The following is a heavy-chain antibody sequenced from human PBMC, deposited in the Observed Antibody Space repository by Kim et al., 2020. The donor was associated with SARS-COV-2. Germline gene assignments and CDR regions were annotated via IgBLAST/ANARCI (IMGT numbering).Heavy chain of an antibody. J-gene: IGHJ3*02. CDR1: GGSISSSSYY. V-gene: IGHV4-39*01. CDR2: IYYSGST. Sequence: SETLSLTCTVSGGSISSSSYYWGWIRQPPGKGLEWIGSIYYSGSTYYNPSLKSRVTISVDTSKNQFSLKLSSVTAADTAVYYCASGPRGRGYSYGTFVYIWAQGTMVTVSS. D-gene: IGHD5-18*01. CDR3: ASGPRGRGYSYGTFVYI.